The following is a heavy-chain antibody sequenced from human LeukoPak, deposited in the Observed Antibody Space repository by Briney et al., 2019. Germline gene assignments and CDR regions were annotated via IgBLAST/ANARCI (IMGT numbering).Heavy chain of an antibody. CDR1: GFTFSSYV. V-gene: IGHV3-23*01. CDR3: ARVGYGSGNYS. J-gene: IGHJ4*02. Sequence: GGSLRLSCAVSGFTFSSYVMSWVRQAPGKGLEWVSTISGSGGGRYYADSVKGRFTISRDNSKNTLYLQMNSLRAEDAAVYYCARVGYGSGNYSWGQGTLVTVSS. CDR2: ISGSGGGR. D-gene: IGHD3-10*01.